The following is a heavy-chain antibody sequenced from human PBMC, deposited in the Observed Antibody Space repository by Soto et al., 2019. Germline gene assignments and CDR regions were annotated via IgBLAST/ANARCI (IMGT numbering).Heavy chain of an antibody. J-gene: IGHJ6*02. CDR2: ISDSGGST. D-gene: IGHD2-15*01. Sequence: PGGSLRLSCAASGFSFSSYGMSWVRQAPGKGLEWVSTISDSGGSTYYADSVKGRFTISRDNSKNTLYLQMNSLRAEDTAVYYCAKVAGGYCSGGSCYFSYYGMDVWGQGTTVTVSS. V-gene: IGHV3-23*01. CDR1: GFSFSSYG. CDR3: AKVAGGYCSGGSCYFSYYGMDV.